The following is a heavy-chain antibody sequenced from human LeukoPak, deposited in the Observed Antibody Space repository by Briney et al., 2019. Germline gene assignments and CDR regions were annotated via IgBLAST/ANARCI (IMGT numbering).Heavy chain of an antibody. CDR1: GFTVSSNY. CDR2: IYVDGST. Sequence: GGSLMLSCAASGFTVSSNYMSWVRQAPGKGLEWVSVIYVDGSTYYADSVQGRFTISRDNSKNTLYLQMNSLTAEDTAVYYCARDFYSRQFDYWGQGALVTVSS. V-gene: IGHV3-53*01. J-gene: IGHJ4*02. D-gene: IGHD5-18*01. CDR3: ARDFYSRQFDY.